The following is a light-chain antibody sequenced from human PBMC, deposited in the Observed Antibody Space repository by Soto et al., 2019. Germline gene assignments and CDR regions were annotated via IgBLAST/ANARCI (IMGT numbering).Light chain of an antibody. J-gene: IGKJ2*01. CDR1: QSVSSN. CDR2: GAP. Sequence: EIVMTQSPATLSVSPGERATLSCRASQSVSSNLAWYQQKPGQAPSLLIYGAPPRATGIPARFSGSGSGTEFTLTISSLQSEDFAVYYCQQYNNWPPEYTFGQGTKLEIK. V-gene: IGKV3-15*01. CDR3: QQYNNWPPEYT.